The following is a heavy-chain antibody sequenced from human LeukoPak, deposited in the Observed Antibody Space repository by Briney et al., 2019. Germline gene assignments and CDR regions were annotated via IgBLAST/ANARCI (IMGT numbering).Heavy chain of an antibody. J-gene: IGHJ4*02. Sequence: SETPSLTCTVSGGSISNYYWSWIRQAPGKGLEWIGYMYYSGSTNYNPSLKSRVTISADMSKNQFSLKLSSVTAADTAVYYCVRDDAGFDYWGQGILVTVSS. CDR1: GGSISNYY. CDR2: MYYSGST. D-gene: IGHD2-8*01. V-gene: IGHV4-59*01. CDR3: VRDDAGFDY.